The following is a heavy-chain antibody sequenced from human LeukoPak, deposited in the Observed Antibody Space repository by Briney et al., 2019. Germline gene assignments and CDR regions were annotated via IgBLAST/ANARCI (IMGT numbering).Heavy chain of an antibody. Sequence: GGSLRLSCAASGFTLSSYAMSWVRQAPGKGLEWVSGISGSGGSTYYADSVKGRFTVSRDNSKNMLWLQMTSLRAEDTAIYYCARAKYEYGDPVGWFDPWGQGTLVTVSS. J-gene: IGHJ5*02. V-gene: IGHV3-23*01. CDR2: ISGSGGST. D-gene: IGHD4-17*01. CDR3: ARAKYEYGDPVGWFDP. CDR1: GFTLSSYA.